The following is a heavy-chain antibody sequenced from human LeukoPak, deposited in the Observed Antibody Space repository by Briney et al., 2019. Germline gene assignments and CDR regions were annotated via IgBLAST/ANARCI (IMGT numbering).Heavy chain of an antibody. V-gene: IGHV1-69*05. Sequence: SVKVSCKASGGTFSSYAISWVQQAPGQGLEWMGGIIPIFGTANYAQKFQGRVTITTDESTSTAYMELSSLRSEDTAVYYCARGCGSTSCQAASRWFDPWGQGTLVTVSS. D-gene: IGHD2-2*01. CDR2: IIPIFGTA. CDR1: GGTFSSYA. CDR3: ARGCGSTSCQAASRWFDP. J-gene: IGHJ5*02.